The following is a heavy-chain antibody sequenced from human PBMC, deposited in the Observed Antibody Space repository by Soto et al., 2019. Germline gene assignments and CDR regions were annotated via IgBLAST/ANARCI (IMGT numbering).Heavy chain of an antibody. CDR3: ARQMLYGHNWFNP. J-gene: IGHJ5*02. CDR1: GYTFTSYY. V-gene: IGHV1-46*01. Sequence: ASVKVSCKASGYTFTSYYIHWVRQAPGQGLEWMGTINPGAGNTTYAQKFQGRVTMTRDTSTRTVYMELSSLRSEDAAVYYCARQMLYGHNWFNPWGQGTQVTVSS. CDR2: INPGAGNT. D-gene: IGHD2-8*01.